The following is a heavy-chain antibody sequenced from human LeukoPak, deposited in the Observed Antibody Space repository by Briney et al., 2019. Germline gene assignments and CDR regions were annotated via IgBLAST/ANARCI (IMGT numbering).Heavy chain of an antibody. V-gene: IGHV3-74*01. CDR2: INTDGSST. J-gene: IGHJ5*02. CDR1: GFTFSSYW. Sequence: GGSLRLSCAASGFTFSSYWMHWVRQAPGKGLVWVSRINTDGSSTSYADSVKGRLTISRVNAKNTLYLQMNSLRAEDTAVYYCARESGIAAALDLWGQGTLVTVSS. D-gene: IGHD6-13*01. CDR3: ARESGIAAALDL.